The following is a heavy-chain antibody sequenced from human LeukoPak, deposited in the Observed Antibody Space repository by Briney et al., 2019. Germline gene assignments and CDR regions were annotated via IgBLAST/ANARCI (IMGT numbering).Heavy chain of an antibody. CDR1: GYTFTSYY. J-gene: IGHJ4*02. V-gene: IGHV1-2*04. D-gene: IGHD4-23*01. Sequence: ASVKVSCKASGYTFTSYYMHWVRQAPGQGLEWMGWINPNSGGTNYAQKFQGWVTMTRDTSISTAYMELSRLRSDDTAVYYCARGSYGGNRQYYFDYWGQGTLVTVSS. CDR3: ARGSYGGNRQYYFDY. CDR2: INPNSGGT.